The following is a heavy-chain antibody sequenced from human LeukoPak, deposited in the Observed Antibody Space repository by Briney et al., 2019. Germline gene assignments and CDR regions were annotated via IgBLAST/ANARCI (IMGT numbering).Heavy chain of an antibody. Sequence: GGSLRLSCAASGFTFSSYGMHWVRQGPGKGLEWVAFIRNDGSHKYYADSVKGRFTVSRDNSKNTLYLQMNSLRADDTAVYYCAKAGGSSWDPFDYWGQGTLVTVSS. J-gene: IGHJ4*02. D-gene: IGHD6-13*01. CDR2: IRNDGSHK. V-gene: IGHV3-30*02. CDR1: GFTFSSYG. CDR3: AKAGGSSWDPFDY.